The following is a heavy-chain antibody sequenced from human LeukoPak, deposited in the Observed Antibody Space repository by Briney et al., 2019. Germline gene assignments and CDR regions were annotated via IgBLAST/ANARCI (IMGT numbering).Heavy chain of an antibody. J-gene: IGHJ4*02. Sequence: ASVKVSCKASGGTFSSYAISWVRQATGQGLEWIGWMSPNSGNTGYAQKFQGRVTMTRDTSTGTAYLELSSLRSEDSAVYYCVRTPPNWGADFWGQGTLVTVSS. CDR2: MSPNSGNT. D-gene: IGHD7-27*01. V-gene: IGHV1-8*02. CDR3: VRTPPNWGADF. CDR1: GGTFSSYA.